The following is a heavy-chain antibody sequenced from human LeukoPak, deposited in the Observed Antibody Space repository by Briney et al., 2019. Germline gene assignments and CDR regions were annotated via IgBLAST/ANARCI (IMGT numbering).Heavy chain of an antibody. CDR2: IRYDGSNK. D-gene: IGHD3-3*01. V-gene: IGHV3-30*02. J-gene: IGHJ4*02. CDR1: GFTFSSYG. Sequence: GGSLRLSCAASGFTFSSYGMHWVRQAPGKGLEWVAFIRYDGSNKYYADSVKGRFTISRDNSKNTLYLQMNSMRAEDTAVYYCAKDGLRFLEALLVGWPQYWGQGTLVTVSS. CDR3: AKDGLRFLEALLVGWPQY.